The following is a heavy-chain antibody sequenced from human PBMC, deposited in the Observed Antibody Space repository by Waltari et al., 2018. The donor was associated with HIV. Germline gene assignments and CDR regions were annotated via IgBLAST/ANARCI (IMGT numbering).Heavy chain of an antibody. CDR3: ARQMTFYDAFDV. CDR2: IYSNYGDT. Sequence: VKKPGSSVKVSCKTSGFSLTGYYIHWVRQAPGQGLEWMGWIYSNYGDTNYGLQFEGRVTMTRDTSMRTAYMELRTLRSDDTALYYCARQMTFYDAFDVWGQGTVVTVSS. CDR1: GFSLTGYY. J-gene: IGHJ3*01. V-gene: IGHV1-2*02.